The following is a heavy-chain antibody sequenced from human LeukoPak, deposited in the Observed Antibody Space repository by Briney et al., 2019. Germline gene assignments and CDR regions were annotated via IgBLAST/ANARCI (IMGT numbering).Heavy chain of an antibody. V-gene: IGHV4-34*01. D-gene: IGHD3-22*01. CDR3: ARDRPGITMIVVVMDWYFDL. J-gene: IGHJ2*01. CDR1: GGSFSGYY. CDR2: INHSGST. Sequence: PSETLSLTCAVYGGSFSGYYWSWIRQPPGKGLEWIGEINHSGSTNYNPSLKSRVTISVDTSKNQFSLKLSSVTAADTAVYYCARDRPGITMIVVVMDWYFDLWGRGTLVTVSS.